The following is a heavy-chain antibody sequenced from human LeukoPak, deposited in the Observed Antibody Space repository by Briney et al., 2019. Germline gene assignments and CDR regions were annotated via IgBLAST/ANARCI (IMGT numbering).Heavy chain of an antibody. CDR1: GGSISSSSYY. CDR3: ARDELPITMVRGVRGFDP. V-gene: IGHV4-39*01. D-gene: IGHD3-10*01. Sequence: SETLSLTCTVSGGSISSSSYYWGWIRQPPGKGLEWIGSIYYSGSTYYNPSLKSRVTISVDTSKNQFPLKLSSVTAADTAVYYCARDELPITMVRGVRGFDPWGQGTLVTVSS. J-gene: IGHJ5*02. CDR2: IYYSGST.